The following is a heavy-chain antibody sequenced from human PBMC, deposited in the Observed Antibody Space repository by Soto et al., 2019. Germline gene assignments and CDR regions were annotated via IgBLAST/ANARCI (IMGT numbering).Heavy chain of an antibody. CDR2: ISGSGGST. CDR1: GFTFSSYA. V-gene: IGHV3-23*01. CDR3: AKGGAYGGGRDAFDI. Sequence: GGSLRLSCAASGFTFSSYAMSWVRQAPRKGLEWVSAISGSGGSTYYADSVKGRFTISRDNSKNTLYLQMNSLRAEDTAVYYCAKGGAYGGGRDAFDIWGQGTMVTVSS. D-gene: IGHD4-17*01. J-gene: IGHJ3*02.